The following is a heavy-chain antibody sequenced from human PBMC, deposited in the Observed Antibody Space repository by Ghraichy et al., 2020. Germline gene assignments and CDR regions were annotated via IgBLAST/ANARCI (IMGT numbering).Heavy chain of an antibody. Sequence: LSLTCAASGFTFSSYWMTWVRQAPGKGLEWVANIKQDGSDKYYVDSVKGRFTISRDNAKNSLYLQMNSLRAEDTAVYYCANYYNSGPTGYWGQGTLVTVSS. CDR2: IKQDGSDK. V-gene: IGHV3-7*02. D-gene: IGHD3-10*01. J-gene: IGHJ4*02. CDR1: GFTFSSYW. CDR3: ANYYNSGPTGY.